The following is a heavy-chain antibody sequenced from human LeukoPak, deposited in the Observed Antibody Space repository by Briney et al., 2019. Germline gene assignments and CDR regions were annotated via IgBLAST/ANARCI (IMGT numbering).Heavy chain of an antibody. CDR2: ISSSSSYI. Sequence: NAGGSLRLSCAASGFTFSSYSMNWVRQAPGKGLEWVSSISSSSSYIYYADSVKGRFTISRDNAKNSLYLQMNSLRAEDTAVYYCARAAYYDFWSGYYTPYYYYYMDVWGKGTTVTVSS. V-gene: IGHV3-21*01. D-gene: IGHD3-3*01. CDR1: GFTFSSYS. J-gene: IGHJ6*03. CDR3: ARAAYYDFWSGYYTPYYYYYMDV.